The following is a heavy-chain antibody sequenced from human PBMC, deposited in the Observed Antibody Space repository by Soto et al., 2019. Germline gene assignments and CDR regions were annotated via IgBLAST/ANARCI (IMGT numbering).Heavy chain of an antibody. CDR1: GFSISDHY. D-gene: IGHD3-10*02. V-gene: IGHV3-11*05. CDR2: SSNSGTFT. CDR3: ARSGDNYNVLDY. J-gene: IGHJ4*02. Sequence: QVYLVESGGGLVKPGGSLRLTCAGSGFSISDHYMSWIRQAPGKGLGWVAYSSNSGTFTKYADSVKGRFSISRDNAKNSLYLEINSLRGEDTAIYYCARSGDNYNVLDYWGQGTPVTVSS.